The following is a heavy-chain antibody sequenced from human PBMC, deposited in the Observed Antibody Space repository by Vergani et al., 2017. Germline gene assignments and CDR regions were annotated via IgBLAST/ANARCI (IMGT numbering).Heavy chain of an antibody. CDR1: GGSISSYY. CDR3: ARLPLTLNYYYMDV. D-gene: IGHD1-14*01. J-gene: IGHJ6*03. Sequence: QVQLQESGPGLVKPSETLSLTCTVSGGSISSYYWSWIRQPPGKGLEWIGNIYYSGFTNYNPSLKSRITISVDTSKNQFSLKLSSVTAADTAVYYCARLPLTLNYYYMDVWGKGTTVTVSS. CDR2: IYYSGFT. V-gene: IGHV4-59*01.